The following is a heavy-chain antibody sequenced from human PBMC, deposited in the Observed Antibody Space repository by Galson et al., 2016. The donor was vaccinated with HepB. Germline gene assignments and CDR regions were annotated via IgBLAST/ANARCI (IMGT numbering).Heavy chain of an antibody. CDR3: VRGLYGSANYYYHGLDV. J-gene: IGHJ6*02. CDR2: TYFRSKWYN. D-gene: IGHD3-10*01. V-gene: IGHV6-1*01. Sequence: CAISGDSVSSKSAAWNWIRQSPSRGLEWLGRTYFRSKWYNDYALSVKSRIIISPDTSNNQLSLQLNSVTPEDTAVYYCVRGLYGSANYYYHGLDVWGQGTPGVVSS. CDR1: GDSVSSKSAA.